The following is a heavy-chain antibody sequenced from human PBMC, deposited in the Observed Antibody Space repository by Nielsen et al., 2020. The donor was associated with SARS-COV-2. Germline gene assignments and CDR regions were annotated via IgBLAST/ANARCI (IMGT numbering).Heavy chain of an antibody. Sequence: ASVKVSCKASGYTFTSYGINWVRQATGQGLEWMGWMNPNSGNTGYAQKFQGRVTMTRNTSISTAYMDLSSLRSEDTAVYYCAIHSSWYAFYYWGQGTLVTVSS. J-gene: IGHJ4*02. CDR3: AIHSSWYAFYY. D-gene: IGHD6-13*01. V-gene: IGHV1-8*02. CDR2: MNPNSGNT. CDR1: GYTFTSYG.